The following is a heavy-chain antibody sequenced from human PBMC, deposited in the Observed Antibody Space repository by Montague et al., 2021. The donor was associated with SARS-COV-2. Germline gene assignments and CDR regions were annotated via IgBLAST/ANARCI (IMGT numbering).Heavy chain of an antibody. V-gene: IGHV3-7*01. CDR3: ARGSTGWYAIFGHYGMDV. J-gene: IGHJ6*02. CDR1: RFTFGDFW. CDR2: IKHDGSEK. Sequence: YLRLSCAASRFTFGDFWMNWVRQAPGKGLEWVADIKHDGSEKSYVDPVKGRFTISRDNAKNSLYLQMNSLRAEDTAVYYCARGSTGWYAIFGHYGMDVWGQGTTVTVSS. D-gene: IGHD6-19*01.